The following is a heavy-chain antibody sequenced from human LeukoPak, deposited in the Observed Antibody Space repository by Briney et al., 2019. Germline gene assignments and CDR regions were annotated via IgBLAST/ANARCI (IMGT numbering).Heavy chain of an antibody. CDR3: ARAHRWWFDP. D-gene: IGHD3-16*02. CDR2: INHSGST. Sequence: PSETLSLTCAVYGGSFSGYYWSWIRQPPGKGLEWIGEINHSGSTNYNPSLKSRVTISVDTSKNQFSLKLSSVTAADTAVYYCARAHRWWFDPWGQGTLVTVSS. J-gene: IGHJ5*02. V-gene: IGHV4-34*01. CDR1: GGSFSGYY.